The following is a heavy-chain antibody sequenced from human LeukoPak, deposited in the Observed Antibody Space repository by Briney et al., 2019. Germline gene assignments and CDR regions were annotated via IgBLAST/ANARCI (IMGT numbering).Heavy chain of an antibody. D-gene: IGHD3-22*01. CDR1: GFTFDDYT. Sequence: GGSLRLSCAASGFTFDDYTMHWVRQAPGKGLEWVSLISWDGGSTYYADSVKGRFTISRDNSKNSPYLQMNSLRTEDTALYYCAKDQYYYDSSGYYAHWGQGTLVTVSS. V-gene: IGHV3-43*01. J-gene: IGHJ4*02. CDR2: ISWDGGST. CDR3: AKDQYYYDSSGYYAH.